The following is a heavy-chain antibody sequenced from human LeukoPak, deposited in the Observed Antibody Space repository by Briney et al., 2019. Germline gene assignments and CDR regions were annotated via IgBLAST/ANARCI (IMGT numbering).Heavy chain of an antibody. CDR3: ARAWGNYYGSGSGFDY. Sequence: ETLSLTCAVYGGSFSGYYWSWIRQPPGKGLEWIGEINHSGSTNYNPSLKSRVTISVDTSKNQFSLKLSSVTAADTAVYYCARAWGNYYGSGSGFDYWGQGTLVTVSS. V-gene: IGHV4-34*01. J-gene: IGHJ4*02. CDR1: GGSFSGYY. CDR2: INHSGST. D-gene: IGHD3-10*01.